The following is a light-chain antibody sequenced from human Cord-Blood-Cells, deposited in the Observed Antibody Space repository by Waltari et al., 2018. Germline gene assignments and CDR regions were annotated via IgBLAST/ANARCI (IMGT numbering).Light chain of an antibody. J-gene: IGLJ2*01. V-gene: IGLV2-23*01. CDR1: SSDGGSYNL. Sequence: QSALTQPASVSGSPGQSITIPCTGSSSDGGSYNLVSWYQQHPGIAPKLMIYEGSKRPSGVSNRFSGAKSGNTASPTISGLQAEDEADYYCCSYAGSSTVVFGGGTKLTVL. CDR3: CSYAGSSTVV. CDR2: EGS.